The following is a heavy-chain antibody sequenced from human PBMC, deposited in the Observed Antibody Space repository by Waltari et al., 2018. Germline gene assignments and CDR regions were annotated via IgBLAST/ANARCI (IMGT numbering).Heavy chain of an antibody. D-gene: IGHD2-8*02. CDR2: IKTDGSST. Sequence: VQLVASGGGVVQPCRSLRLSCAASGFTFSSYWMHSVRQVPGKGLVWVLRIKTDGSSTAYADSVKGRFTISRDNAKNTLYLQMSSLRAEDTAVYYCARDAGVLTYYYYGMDVWGQGTTVTVSS. J-gene: IGHJ6*02. CDR3: ARDAGVLTYYYYGMDV. CDR1: GFTFSSYW. V-gene: IGHV3-74*01.